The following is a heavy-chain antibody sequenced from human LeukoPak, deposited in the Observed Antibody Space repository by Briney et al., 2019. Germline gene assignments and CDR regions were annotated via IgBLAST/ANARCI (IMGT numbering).Heavy chain of an antibody. CDR3: ARAMFRVESAALDI. J-gene: IGHJ3*02. CDR1: GYIFTSYW. Sequence: GESLKISCQGSGYIFTSYWIGWVRPMPEKGQEWMAIIYPGDSNNRDSQSFQGQVTISADNTISTAYLQWSSLKAADTAKYYWARAMFRVESAALDIWGQGTMVSVSS. D-gene: IGHD3-10*01. V-gene: IGHV5-51*01. CDR2: IYPGDSNN.